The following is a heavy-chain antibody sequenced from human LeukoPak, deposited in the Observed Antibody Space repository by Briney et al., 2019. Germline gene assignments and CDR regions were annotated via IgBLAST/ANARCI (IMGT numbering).Heavy chain of an antibody. D-gene: IGHD3-22*01. J-gene: IGHJ3*02. CDR3: ARVDYDSSGYYPGAFDI. Sequence: PSETLSLTCTVSGGSISTSNYYWGWIRQAPGKGLEWIGSIYYSGSTYYNPSLKSRVTISVDTSKNQFSLKLSSVTAADTAVYYCARVDYDSSGYYPGAFDIWGQGTMVTVSS. V-gene: IGHV4-39*07. CDR1: GGSISTSNYY. CDR2: IYYSGST.